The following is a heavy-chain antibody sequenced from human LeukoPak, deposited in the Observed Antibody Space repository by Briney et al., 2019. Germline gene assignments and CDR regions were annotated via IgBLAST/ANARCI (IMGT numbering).Heavy chain of an antibody. J-gene: IGHJ6*03. CDR3: ARQASDYYYYYMDV. Sequence: SETLSLTCTVSGTSISSSAYYWGWIRQVPGKGLEWIGSIYYSGTAYYNPSLESRVTISEDTSGSRFSLMLTSVTAADTAVYYCARQASDYYYYYMDVWGQGTTVIVAS. CDR2: IYYSGTA. V-gene: IGHV4-39*01. CDR1: GTSISSSAYY.